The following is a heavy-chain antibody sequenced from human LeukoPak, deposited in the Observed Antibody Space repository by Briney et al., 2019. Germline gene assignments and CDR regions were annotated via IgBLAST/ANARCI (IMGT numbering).Heavy chain of an antibody. D-gene: IGHD3-10*01. V-gene: IGHV3-21*01. CDR1: GFTFDTYS. Sequence: GGSLRLSCAASGFTFDTYSISWVRQAPGKGLEWVSSISSGSGYIYYADSVKGRFTISRDNAKNSLYLQMNSLRAEDTAVYYCARAVSGSVSSFDYWGQGTLVTVSS. J-gene: IGHJ4*02. CDR2: ISSGSGYI. CDR3: ARAVSGSVSSFDY.